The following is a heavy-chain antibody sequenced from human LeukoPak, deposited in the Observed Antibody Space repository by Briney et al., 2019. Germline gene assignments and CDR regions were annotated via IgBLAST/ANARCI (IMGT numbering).Heavy chain of an antibody. CDR3: ARDSGYSSSWYDSTNYYYGVDV. CDR2: ASYDGTDK. J-gene: IGHJ6*02. V-gene: IGHV3-30*03. Sequence: GGSLRLSCAASGFTFSSYSMNWVRQAPGKGLEWVAVASYDGTDKYYTDSVKGRFTISRDNAKNSLYLQMNSLRAEDTAVYYCARDSGYSSSWYDSTNYYYGVDVWGQGTTVIVSS. D-gene: IGHD6-13*01. CDR1: GFTFSSYS.